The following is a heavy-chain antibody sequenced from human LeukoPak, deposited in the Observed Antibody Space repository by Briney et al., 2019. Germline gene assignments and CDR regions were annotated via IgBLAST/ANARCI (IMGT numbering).Heavy chain of an antibody. CDR2: MNPHSGNT. J-gene: IGHJ6*03. Sequence: ASVKVSCKASGYTFTSYDINWVRQATGQGLEWMGLMNPHSGNTAYAQKFQGRVTITRDISITTAYMELSSLKSEDTAVYFCARGRKLFNYYYFYYMDVWGKGTTVTVSS. D-gene: IGHD4-23*01. V-gene: IGHV1-8*03. CDR3: ARGRKLFNYYYFYYMDV. CDR1: GYTFTSYD.